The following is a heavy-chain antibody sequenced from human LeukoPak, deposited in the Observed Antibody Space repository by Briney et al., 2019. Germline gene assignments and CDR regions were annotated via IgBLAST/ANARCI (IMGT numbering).Heavy chain of an antibody. CDR1: GFSFRPYA. J-gene: IGHJ5*02. V-gene: IGHV3-23*01. Sequence: GGSLRLSCAASGFSFRPYAMSWVRQAPGKGLMWVSPISDSGLTTYYADFVKGRFTISRDNSKNTLYLQMNSLRAEDSAVYYCAKLPRGYCSSASCPNWFDPWGQGTLVTVSS. CDR2: ISDSGLTT. CDR3: AKLPRGYCSSASCPNWFDP. D-gene: IGHD2-2*01.